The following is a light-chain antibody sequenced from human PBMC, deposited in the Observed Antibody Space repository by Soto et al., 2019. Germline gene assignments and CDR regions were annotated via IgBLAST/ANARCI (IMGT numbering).Light chain of an antibody. J-gene: IGLJ2*01. CDR2: LNSDGSH. CDR1: SGHSSYG. CDR3: QTWDIGIVV. Sequence: QPVLTQSPSASASLGASVKLTCTLSSGHSSYGIAWHQQQPEKGPRFLMKLNSDGSHNKGDGIPDRFSGSSSGAERYLTISSLQSEDEADYYCQTWDIGIVVFGGGTKLTVL. V-gene: IGLV4-69*01.